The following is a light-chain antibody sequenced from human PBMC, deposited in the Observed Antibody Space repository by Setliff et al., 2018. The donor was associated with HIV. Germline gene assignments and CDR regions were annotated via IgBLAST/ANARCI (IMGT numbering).Light chain of an antibody. V-gene: IGLV2-23*02. Sequence: QSVLAQPASVSGSPGQSITISCTGASSDVGSYNLVSWYQQRPGKAPKLIMYEVTKWPSGISDRFSGSKSGNTASLTISGLQADGEADYYCCSYGSSDTFVFGTGTKVTVL. CDR1: SSDVGSYNL. J-gene: IGLJ1*01. CDR3: CSYGSSDTFV. CDR2: EVT.